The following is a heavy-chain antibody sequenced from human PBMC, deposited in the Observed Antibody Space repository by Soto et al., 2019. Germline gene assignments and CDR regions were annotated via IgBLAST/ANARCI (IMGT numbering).Heavy chain of an antibody. Sequence: SETLSLTCPVSGGNIISDYSCWSWIRQPPGEGLEWIGHIFDSGTTYTNPSLRSQVAISLDTSKNHFSLTLSSVTAADTAVYYCARGPSGDKVHYWGQGALVTVSS. D-gene: IGHD7-27*01. CDR1: GGNIISDYSC. CDR3: ARGPSGDKVHY. CDR2: IFDSGTT. V-gene: IGHV4-30-4*01. J-gene: IGHJ4*02.